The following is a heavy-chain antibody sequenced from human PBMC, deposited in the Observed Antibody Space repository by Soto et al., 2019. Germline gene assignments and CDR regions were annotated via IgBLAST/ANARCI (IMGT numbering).Heavy chain of an antibody. Sequence: SETLSLTCTVSGGSVSSGSYYWSWIRQPPGKGLEWIGYIYYSGSTNYNPSPKSRVTISVDTSKNQFSLKLSSVTAADTAVYYCARVDDLYGMDVWGQGTTVTVSS. J-gene: IGHJ6*02. D-gene: IGHD1-1*01. CDR2: IYYSGST. CDR1: GGSVSSGSYY. V-gene: IGHV4-61*01. CDR3: ARVDDLYGMDV.